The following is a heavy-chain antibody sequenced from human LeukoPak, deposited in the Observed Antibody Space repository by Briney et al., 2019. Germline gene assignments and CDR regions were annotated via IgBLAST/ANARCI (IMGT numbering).Heavy chain of an antibody. CDR1: GDSISRYY. D-gene: IGHD2-2*01. J-gene: IGHJ4*02. CDR2: IYYTGTT. CDR3: ASPCSSTSCQNY. Sequence: SETLSLTCTVSGDSISRYYWSWIRQPPGKGLEWIGYIYYTGTTNYNPSLKSRVTITVDTSKNQFSLRLSSVTAADTAVYYCASPCSSTSCQNYWGQGTLVTVSS. V-gene: IGHV4-59*01.